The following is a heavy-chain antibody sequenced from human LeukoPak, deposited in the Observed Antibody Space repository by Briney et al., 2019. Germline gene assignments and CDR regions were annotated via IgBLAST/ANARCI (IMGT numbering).Heavy chain of an antibody. CDR1: GFTFSTYA. Sequence: GGSLRLSCAASGFTFSTYAMSWVRQAPGKGREWGSGLSGSGGSTSYADSVKGRFTISRDNSKNTLYLQMDSLRAEDTAVYYCAKDQAVAGRLRYFDYWGQGTLVSVSS. D-gene: IGHD6-19*01. J-gene: IGHJ4*02. CDR3: AKDQAVAGRLRYFDY. CDR2: LSGSGGST. V-gene: IGHV3-23*01.